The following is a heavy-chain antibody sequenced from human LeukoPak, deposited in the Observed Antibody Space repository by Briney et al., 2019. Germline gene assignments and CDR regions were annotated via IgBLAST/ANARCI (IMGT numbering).Heavy chain of an antibody. CDR1: GFTFSSYS. D-gene: IGHD3-16*01. CDR3: ARDRGYYDYVWGSYETNYYFDY. Sequence: GGSLRLSCAASGFTFSSYSMNWVRQAPGKGLEWVSYISSSSSTIYYADSVKGRFTISRDNAKNSLYLQMNSLRAEDTAVYYCARDRGYYDYVWGSYETNYYFDYWGQGTLVTVSS. V-gene: IGHV3-48*01. CDR2: ISSSSSTI. J-gene: IGHJ4*02.